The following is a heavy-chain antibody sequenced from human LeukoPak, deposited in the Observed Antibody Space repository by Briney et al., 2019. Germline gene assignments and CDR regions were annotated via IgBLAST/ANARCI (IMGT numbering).Heavy chain of an antibody. Sequence: ASVKVSCKASVYTFTGYYMHWVRQAPGQGLEWMGRINPNSGGTNYAQKFQGRVTMTRDTSISTAYMELSRLRSDDTAVYYCARDWARTWIQHGENWFDPWGQGTLVTVSS. V-gene: IGHV1-2*06. CDR3: ARDWARTWIQHGENWFDP. J-gene: IGHJ5*02. CDR2: INPNSGGT. CDR1: VYTFTGYY. D-gene: IGHD5-18*01.